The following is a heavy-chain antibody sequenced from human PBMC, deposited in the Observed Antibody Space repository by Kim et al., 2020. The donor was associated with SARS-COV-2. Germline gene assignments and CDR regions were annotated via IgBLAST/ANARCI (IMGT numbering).Heavy chain of an antibody. D-gene: IGHD4-17*01. Sequence: ASVKVSCKASGYTFTSYGISWVRQAPGQGLEWMGWISAYNGNTNYAQKLQGRVTMTTDTSTSTAYMELRSLRSDDTAVYYCARSGTTVTTVNWFDPWGQGTLVTVSS. CDR2: ISAYNGNT. CDR1: GYTFTSYG. J-gene: IGHJ5*02. V-gene: IGHV1-18*04. CDR3: ARSGTTVTTVNWFDP.